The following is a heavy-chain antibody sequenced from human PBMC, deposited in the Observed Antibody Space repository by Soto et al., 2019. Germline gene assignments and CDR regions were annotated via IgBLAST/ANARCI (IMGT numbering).Heavy chain of an antibody. D-gene: IGHD6-19*01. V-gene: IGHV4-4*07. Sequence: SETLSLTCSASGVSISSYYWSWIRQPAGKRLEWIGRSYSSGNTDYNPSLKSRVTMSADTSKNQFSLQLNSVTAADTAVYYCAIGAGWQDMDYWGQGTLVTVSP. CDR3: AIGAGWQDMDY. CDR1: GVSISSYY. CDR2: SYSSGNT. J-gene: IGHJ4*02.